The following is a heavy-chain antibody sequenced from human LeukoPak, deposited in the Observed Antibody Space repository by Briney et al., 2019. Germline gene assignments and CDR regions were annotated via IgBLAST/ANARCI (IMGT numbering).Heavy chain of an antibody. J-gene: IGHJ6*03. CDR3: ARSTSHYYYYYMDV. V-gene: IGHV3-23*01. CDR1: GFTFSSYA. CDR2: ISGGGGST. Sequence: PGGSLRLSCAASGFTFSSYAMSWVRQAPGKGLEWVSIISGGGGSTTYADSVMGRFTISRDNATNTLFLQMNSLRADDTAVYYCARSTSHYYYYYMDVWGKGTTVTISS.